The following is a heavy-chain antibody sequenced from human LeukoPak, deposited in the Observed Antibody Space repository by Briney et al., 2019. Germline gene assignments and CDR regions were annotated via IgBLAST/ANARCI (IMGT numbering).Heavy chain of an antibody. CDR1: GFTFSSYW. Sequence: KSGGSLRLSCAASGFTFSSYWMHWVRQAPGKGLVWVSRINSDGSSTSYADSVKGRFTISRDNAKNTLYLQMNSLRAEDTAVYYCARSRSALRYFDWLLGPFDYWGQGTLVTVSS. D-gene: IGHD3-9*01. V-gene: IGHV3-74*01. CDR3: ARSRSALRYFDWLLGPFDY. J-gene: IGHJ4*02. CDR2: INSDGSST.